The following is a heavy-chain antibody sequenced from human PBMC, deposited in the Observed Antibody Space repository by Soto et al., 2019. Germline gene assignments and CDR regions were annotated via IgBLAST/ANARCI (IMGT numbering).Heavy chain of an antibody. J-gene: IGHJ5*02. CDR1: GFPVSTNY. CDR3: ESGDGDYGRRLDP. V-gene: IGHV3-66*01. D-gene: IGHD4-17*01. Sequence: EVQLVESGGDLVQPGGSLRLSCAASGFPVSTNYVSWVRQAPGKGLEWVSIIYDGGSTYYADAVKGRFTISRDNFKNMLYLQMNSLRAEDTAVYYCESGDGDYGRRLDPWGQGTQVTVSS. CDR2: IYDGGST.